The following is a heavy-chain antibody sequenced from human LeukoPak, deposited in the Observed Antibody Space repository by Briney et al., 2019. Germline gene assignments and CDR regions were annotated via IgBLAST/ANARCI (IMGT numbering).Heavy chain of an antibody. CDR1: GFNFPKFW. CDR2: TQPEGNEK. Sequence: GSLRLSCAVSGFNFPKFWMSWVRQAPGRGLEWVANTQPEGNEKFYVESVKGRFTISRDNTEDLLFLQMNDLRVEDTGVYYCARGDAFSGDHWGQGTQVTVST. CDR3: ARGDAFSGDH. D-gene: IGHD3-16*01. V-gene: IGHV3-7*03. J-gene: IGHJ4*02.